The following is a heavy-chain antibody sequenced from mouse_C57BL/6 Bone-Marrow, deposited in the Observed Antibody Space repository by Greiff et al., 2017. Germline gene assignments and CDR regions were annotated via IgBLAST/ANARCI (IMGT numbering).Heavy chain of an antibody. CDR2: IYPGSGNT. Sequence: VQLQQSGAELVRPGASVKLSCKASGYTFTDYYINWVKQRPGQGLEWIARIYPGSGNTYYNEKFKGKATLTAEKSSSTAYMQLSSLTSEDSAVYFCARGITTVVAYYAMDYWGQGTSVTVSA. J-gene: IGHJ4*01. D-gene: IGHD1-1*01. CDR1: GYTFTDYY. CDR3: ARGITTVVAYYAMDY. V-gene: IGHV1-76*01.